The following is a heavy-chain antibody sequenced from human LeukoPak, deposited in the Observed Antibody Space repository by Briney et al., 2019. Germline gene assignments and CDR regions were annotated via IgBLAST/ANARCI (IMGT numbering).Heavy chain of an antibody. CDR3: ARFAVTPGAFDI. D-gene: IGHD4-23*01. CDR2: IYYSGST. CDR1: GGSISSGGYY. V-gene: IGHV4-61*08. J-gene: IGHJ3*02. Sequence: PSETLSLTCAVSGGSISSGGYYWSWIRQPPGKGLEWIGYIYYSGSTNYNPSLKSRVTISVDTSKNQFSLKLSSVTAADTAVYYCARFAVTPGAFDIWGQGTMVTVSS.